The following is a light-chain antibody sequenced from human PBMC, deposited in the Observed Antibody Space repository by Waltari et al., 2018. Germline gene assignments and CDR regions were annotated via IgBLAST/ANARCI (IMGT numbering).Light chain of an antibody. V-gene: IGKV3-20*01. CDR2: SIS. J-gene: IGKJ5*01. CDR1: HNVNNNY. CDR3: QQYGNAPIT. Sequence: EVVLTQSPGTLSSSPGETVSLSRRHSHNVNNNYLAWYQQRPGQSPRLLMYSISNRAPGIPDRFWGSGSGTDFTLTISRLEPEDFAVYYCQQYGNAPITFGQGTR.